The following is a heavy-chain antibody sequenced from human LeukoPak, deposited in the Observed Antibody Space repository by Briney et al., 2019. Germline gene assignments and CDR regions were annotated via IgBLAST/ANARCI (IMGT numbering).Heavy chain of an antibody. Sequence: GASVKVSCKASGYTFTGFYMHWVRQAPGQGLEWMGWINPNSGGTNYVQKFQGRVSMTRDTSISTAYMELSRLRSDDTAVYYCARGVHNSNAYYYYIDVWGKGTTVTVSS. CDR3: ARGVHNSNAYYYYIDV. D-gene: IGHD5/OR15-5a*01. CDR1: GYTFTGFY. J-gene: IGHJ6*03. V-gene: IGHV1-2*02. CDR2: INPNSGGT.